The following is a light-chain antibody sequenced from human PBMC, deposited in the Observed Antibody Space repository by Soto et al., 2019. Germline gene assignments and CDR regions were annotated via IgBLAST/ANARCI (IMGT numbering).Light chain of an antibody. CDR2: AAS. J-gene: IGKJ5*01. Sequence: SVEHRFTITCRASQGIRNDLGWYQQKPGKAPKCLIYAASSLQSGVPSRFSGSGSGTEFTLTIRSLQREDVATYDRVQPTAYPITFRQGTRM. CDR1: QGIRND. CDR3: VQPTAYPIT. V-gene: IGKV1-17*01.